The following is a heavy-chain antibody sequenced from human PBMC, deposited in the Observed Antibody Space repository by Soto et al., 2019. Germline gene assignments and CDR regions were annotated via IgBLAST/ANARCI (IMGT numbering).Heavy chain of an antibody. CDR3: ARDSGAKLSSS. CDR1: GGTFSSYR. D-gene: IGHD6-13*01. CDR2: IVPIYRTA. Sequence: SVKVSCKASGGTFSSYRFNWVRQARGQGLEWLGGIVPIYRTADYAQKFQGRVTITADESTRTVYMELSSLKSQDTALYDCARDSGAKLSSSWGQGSLVIVSS. J-gene: IGHJ4*02. V-gene: IGHV1-69*13.